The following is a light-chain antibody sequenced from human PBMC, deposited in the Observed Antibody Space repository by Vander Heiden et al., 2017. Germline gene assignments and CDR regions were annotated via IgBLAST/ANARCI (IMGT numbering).Light chain of an antibody. CDR1: SSDVGGSNY. Sequence: QSALTQPASVSGSPGQSITISCTGTSSDVGGSNYVSWYQQPPGKAPKLMIYDVSNRPSGVATRFSGSKSGNTASLTISGRQAEDEADYYGNSYTSSSTLVFGGGTKLTVL. J-gene: IGLJ2*01. CDR2: DVS. CDR3: NSYTSSSTLV. V-gene: IGLV2-14*03.